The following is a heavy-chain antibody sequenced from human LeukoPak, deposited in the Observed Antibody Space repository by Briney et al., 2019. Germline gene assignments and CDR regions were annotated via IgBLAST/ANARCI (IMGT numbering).Heavy chain of an antibody. V-gene: IGHV1-2*02. J-gene: IGHJ4*02. CDR1: GYTFTGYY. Sequence: ASVTVSCKASGYTFTGYYMHWVRQAPGQGLEWMGWINPNSGGTNYAQKFQGRVTMTRDTSISTAYMELSRLRSDDTAVYYCARVEYSGYDHPVVAATPLDYWGQGTLVTVSS. CDR3: ARVEYSGYDHPVVAATPLDY. D-gene: IGHD5-12*01. CDR2: INPNSGGT.